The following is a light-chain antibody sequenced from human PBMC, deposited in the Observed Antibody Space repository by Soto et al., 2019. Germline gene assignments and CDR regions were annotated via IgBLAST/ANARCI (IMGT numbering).Light chain of an antibody. CDR1: SSDVGGYNS. CDR3: ASYTSRSTLA. Sequence: QSVLTQPASVSGSPGESITISCTGTSSDVGGYNSVSWHQQHPGKAPKLLVYDVNNRPSGVSNRFSGSKSGNTASLTISGLQAEDEADYYCASYTSRSTLAFGGGTKVTV. J-gene: IGLJ2*01. CDR2: DVN. V-gene: IGLV2-14*03.